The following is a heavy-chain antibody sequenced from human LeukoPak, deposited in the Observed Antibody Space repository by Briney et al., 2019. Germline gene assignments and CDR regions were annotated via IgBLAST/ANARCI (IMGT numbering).Heavy chain of an antibody. CDR3: ARDQGGYGSFDN. CDR1: GGSISSGGYY. Sequence: SETLSLICTVSGGSISSGGYYWSWIRQHPGKGPEWIGNIHYSGGTYGNPSLKSRATMSVDTSKNQFSLRLTSVTAADTAVYCCARDQGGYGSFDNWGQGTLVTVSS. V-gene: IGHV4-31*03. CDR2: IHYSGGT. J-gene: IGHJ4*02. D-gene: IGHD5-12*01.